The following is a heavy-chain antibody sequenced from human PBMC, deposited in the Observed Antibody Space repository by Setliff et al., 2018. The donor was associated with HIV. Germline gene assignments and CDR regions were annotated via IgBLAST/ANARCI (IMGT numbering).Heavy chain of an antibody. Sequence: SVKVSCKASGGTFSASGFSWVRQAPGQGLEGMGGIIPAFGTADYAQKFQGRVTITADASTSTAYMELISLRSEDTAVYYCARGEGSGWDTVEENYYNLDVWGPGTTVTVSS. J-gene: IGHJ6*02. CDR1: GGTFSASG. D-gene: IGHD6-19*01. CDR2: IIPAFGTA. V-gene: IGHV1-69*13. CDR3: ARGEGSGWDTVEENYYNLDV.